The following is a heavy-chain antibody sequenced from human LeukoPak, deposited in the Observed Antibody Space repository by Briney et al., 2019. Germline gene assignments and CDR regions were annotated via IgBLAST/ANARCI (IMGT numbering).Heavy chain of an antibody. V-gene: IGHV3-30*02. D-gene: IGHD6-19*01. CDR2: IQYDGSNK. J-gene: IGHJ4*02. CDR1: KFTFSNHG. Sequence: TGGSLRLSCAASKFTFSNHGMHWVRQTAGKGLEWVASIQYDGSNKYYADSVKGRFTISRENSENTLYLQMSSLRGEDTAVYYCARSRSGSGWDYWGQGTQVTVSS. CDR3: ARSRSGSGWDY.